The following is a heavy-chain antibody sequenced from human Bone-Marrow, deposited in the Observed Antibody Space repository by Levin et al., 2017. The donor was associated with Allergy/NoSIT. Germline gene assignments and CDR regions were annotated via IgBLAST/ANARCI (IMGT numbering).Heavy chain of an antibody. CDR1: GYSFTSQW. CDR3: ARRVDIVNFDY. D-gene: IGHD5-12*01. Sequence: GESLKISCKGSGYSFTSQWIGWVRQMPGKGLEWMGIIYPGDSDTRYSPSFQGQVTMSADKHSSTAYLQWSSLKASDTAVYYCARRVDIVNFDYWGQGTLVTVSS. CDR2: IYPGDSDT. J-gene: IGHJ4*02. V-gene: IGHV5-51*01.